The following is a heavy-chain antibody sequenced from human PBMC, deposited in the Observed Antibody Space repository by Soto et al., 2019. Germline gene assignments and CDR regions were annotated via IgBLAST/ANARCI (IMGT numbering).Heavy chain of an antibody. CDR1: SGSISSSNW. CDR2: IYHSGST. D-gene: IGHD6-13*01. Sequence: QVQLQESGPGLVKPSGTLSLTCAVSSGSISSSNWWSWVRQPPGKGLEWIGEIYHSGSTNYNPSLKSRVTISVDKSKTQFSLKLSSVTAADTAVYYCARAQIPLIAAAGYFDYWGQGTLVTVSS. CDR3: ARAQIPLIAAAGYFDY. J-gene: IGHJ4*02. V-gene: IGHV4-4*02.